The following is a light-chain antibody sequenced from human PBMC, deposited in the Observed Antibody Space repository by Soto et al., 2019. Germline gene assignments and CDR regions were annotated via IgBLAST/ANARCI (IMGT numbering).Light chain of an antibody. V-gene: IGLV2-11*01. CDR1: SSDVGGYNY. CDR3: CSYADTVRL. CDR2: DVR. Sequence: QSALTQPRSVCGSPGQSVTISCTGTSSDVGGYNYVSWYQHHPGKAPKLIIYDVRKRPSGVPDRFSGSKSGNTASLNISGLQAEDESDYYCCSYADTVRLFGGGSKVTVL. J-gene: IGLJ2*01.